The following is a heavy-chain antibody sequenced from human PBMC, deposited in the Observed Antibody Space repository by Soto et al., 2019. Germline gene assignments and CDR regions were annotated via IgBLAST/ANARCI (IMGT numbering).Heavy chain of an antibody. Sequence: QVQLQESGPGLVKPSQTLSLTCTVSGGSISRGGYYWIWIRQHPGQGLEWIGYISYSGSTYYNPSLKSRVTISVDTSKNQFSLKLSSVTAADTAVYYCARVIRRGRGGIVGAPAGYYFDYWGQGTLVTVSS. CDR2: ISYSGST. D-gene: IGHD1-26*01. J-gene: IGHJ4*02. V-gene: IGHV4-31*03. CDR1: GGSISRGGYY. CDR3: ARVIRRGRGGIVGAPAGYYFDY.